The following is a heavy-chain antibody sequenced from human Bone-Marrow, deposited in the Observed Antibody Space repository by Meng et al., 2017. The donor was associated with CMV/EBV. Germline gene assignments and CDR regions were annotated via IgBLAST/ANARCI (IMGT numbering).Heavy chain of an antibody. V-gene: IGHV3-7*01. CDR2: IKQDGSEK. CDR3: AREFLPTYYDFWSGYRAFDI. CDR1: GFTFSSYW. J-gene: IGHJ3*02. D-gene: IGHD3-3*01. Sequence: GVLRLSCAASGFTFSSYWMSWVRQAPGKGLEWVANIKQDGSEKYYVDSVKGRFTISRDNAKNSLYLQMNSLRAEDTAVYYCAREFLPTYYDFWSGYRAFDIWGQGTMVT.